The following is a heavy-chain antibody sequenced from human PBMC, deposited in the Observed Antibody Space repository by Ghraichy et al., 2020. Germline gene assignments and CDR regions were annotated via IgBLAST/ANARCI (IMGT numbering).Heavy chain of an antibody. V-gene: IGHV4-34*01. CDR2: INHSGST. D-gene: IGHD5/OR15-5a*01. J-gene: IGHJ4*02. CDR1: GGSFSGYY. Sequence: SETLSLTCAGYGGSFSGYYWSWIRQPPGKGLEWIGEINHSGSTNYNPSLKSRVTISVDTSKNQFSLKLSSVTAADTAVYYCARGLVFTKYFDYWGQGTLVTVSS. CDR3: ARGLVFTKYFDY.